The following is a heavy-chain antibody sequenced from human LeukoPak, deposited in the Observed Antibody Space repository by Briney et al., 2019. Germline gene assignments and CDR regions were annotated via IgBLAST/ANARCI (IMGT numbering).Heavy chain of an antibody. D-gene: IGHD6-19*01. CDR3: AWASGWSSFDY. V-gene: IGHV4-39*01. CDR1: GGSISSGKYY. Sequence: PSETLSLTCTVSGGSISSGKYYWGWIRQPPGKGLEWIGSISNSENTYYTPSLKSRVTLSVDTSKKQFSLNLISVTAADTAVYYCAWASGWSSFDYWGQGTLVTVSS. CDR2: ISNSENT. J-gene: IGHJ4*02.